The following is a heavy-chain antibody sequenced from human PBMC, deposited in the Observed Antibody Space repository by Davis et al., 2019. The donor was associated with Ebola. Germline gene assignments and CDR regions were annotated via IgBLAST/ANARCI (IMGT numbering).Heavy chain of an antibody. CDR3: ARDGTMVRGVIDC. D-gene: IGHD3-10*01. V-gene: IGHV3-33*01. CDR2: IWYDGSNK. J-gene: IGHJ4*02. Sequence: GGSLRLSCAASGSTFSSYGMHWVRQAPGKGLEWVVVIWYDGSNKYYADSVKGRFTISRDNSKNTLYLQMNSLRAEDTAVYYCARDGTMVRGVIDCWGQGTLVTVSS. CDR1: GSTFSSYG.